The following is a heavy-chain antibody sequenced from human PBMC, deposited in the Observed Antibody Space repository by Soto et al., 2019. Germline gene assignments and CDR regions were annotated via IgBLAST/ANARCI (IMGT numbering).Heavy chain of an antibody. CDR1: DFTSNTYG. CDR3: ARDLKEASLWFGELYFGMDV. Sequence: QVQLAESGGGGARPGRSLRPSCQGTDFTSNTYGMHWVGQVQGKGLGGGAVIWNDGGKNYYADSVKGRFTISRDNSKNTLYLQMTSLRAEDTAVYYCARDLKEASLWFGELYFGMDVWGQGTTVTVSS. V-gene: IGHV3-33*01. CDR2: IWNDGGKN. J-gene: IGHJ6*02. D-gene: IGHD3-10*01.